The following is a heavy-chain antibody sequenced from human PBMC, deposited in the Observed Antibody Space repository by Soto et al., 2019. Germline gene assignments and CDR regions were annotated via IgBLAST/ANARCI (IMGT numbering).Heavy chain of an antibody. CDR2: SSSSSTYI. V-gene: IGHV3-21*01. J-gene: IGHJ6*02. D-gene: IGHD4-4*01. Sequence: AASGFTFSSYSMNWVRQAPGKGLEWVSSSSSSSTYIYYADSVKGRFTISRDNAKNSLYLQMNSLRAEDTAVYFCARVYYSNLPYYFYYMDVWGQGTTVTVSS. CDR1: GFTFSSYS. CDR3: ARVYYSNLPYYFYYMDV.